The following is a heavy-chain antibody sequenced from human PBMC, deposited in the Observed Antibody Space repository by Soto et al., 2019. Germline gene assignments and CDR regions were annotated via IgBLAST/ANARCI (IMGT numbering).Heavy chain of an antibody. J-gene: IGHJ4*02. CDR2: IYRTGST. CDR3: ASRDPGTSVDY. Sequence: SETLSLTCAVSGGSFTSNNWWTWVRQPPGQGLEWIGEIYRTGSTNYNLSLKSRVTISLDKSEKQISLKVTSLTAADTAVYYCASRDPGTSVDYWGQGTLVTVSS. V-gene: IGHV4-4*02. CDR1: GGSFTSNNW. D-gene: IGHD1-7*01.